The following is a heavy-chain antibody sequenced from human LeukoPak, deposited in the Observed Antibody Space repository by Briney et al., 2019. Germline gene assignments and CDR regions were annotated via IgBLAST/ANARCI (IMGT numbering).Heavy chain of an antibody. D-gene: IGHD1-26*01. CDR2: IYYSGST. J-gene: IGHJ3*02. V-gene: IGHV4-39*01. CDR3: ARHLGGTYYEAFDI. Sequence: SETLSLTCTVSGGSISSSSPYWGWIRQPPGKGLEWIGNIYYSGSTYYNPSLKSRVTISLDTSKNQFSLKLSSVTAADTAVYYCARHLGGTYYEAFDIWGQGTMVTVSS. CDR1: GGSISSSSPY.